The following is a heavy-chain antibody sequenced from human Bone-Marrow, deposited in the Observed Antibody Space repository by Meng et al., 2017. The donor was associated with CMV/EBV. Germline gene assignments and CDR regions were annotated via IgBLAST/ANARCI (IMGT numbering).Heavy chain of an antibody. CDR3: ARDGNVGDQGAGGGLDY. D-gene: IGHD3-10*01. CDR2: IIPIFGTA. Sequence: SVKVSCKASGDTFSSYAISWVRQAPGQGLEWMGGIIPIFGTANYAQKFQGRVTITTDDSTTTPYMRLSSLRSEDTAVYYCARDGNVGDQGAGGGLDYWGQGTLVTVSS. CDR1: GDTFSSYA. V-gene: IGHV1-69*05. J-gene: IGHJ4*02.